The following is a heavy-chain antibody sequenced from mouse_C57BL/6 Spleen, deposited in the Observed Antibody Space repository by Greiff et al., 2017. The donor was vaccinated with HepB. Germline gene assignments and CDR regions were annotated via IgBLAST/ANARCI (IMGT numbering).Heavy chain of an antibody. CDR2: IYPGDGDT. Sequence: VQLQQSGPELVKPGASVKISCKASGYAFSSSWMNWVKQRPGKGLEWIGRIYPGDGDTNYNGKFKGKATLTADKSSSTAYMQLSSLTSEDSAVYFCANYGSSYWYFDGWGTGTTATVSS. D-gene: IGHD1-1*01. J-gene: IGHJ1*03. CDR3: ANYGSSYWYFDG. V-gene: IGHV1-82*01. CDR1: GYAFSSSW.